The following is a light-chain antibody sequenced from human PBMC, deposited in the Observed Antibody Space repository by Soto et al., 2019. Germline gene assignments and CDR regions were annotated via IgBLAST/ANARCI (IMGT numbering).Light chain of an antibody. CDR3: QQYDHWTPE. V-gene: IGKV3-15*01. Sequence: TVMTQSPATLSVSPGETVTVSCSASQSVGGALAWYQQKPGQAPRLLIHSASTRATGVPARFSGSGSGTDFNLTISSLQSEDFAVYYCQQYDHWTPEFGQGTKLEIK. CDR1: QSVGGA. J-gene: IGKJ2*01. CDR2: SAS.